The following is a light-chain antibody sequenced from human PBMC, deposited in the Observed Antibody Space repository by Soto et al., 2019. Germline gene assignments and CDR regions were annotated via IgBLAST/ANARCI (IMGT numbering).Light chain of an antibody. CDR3: SSYAGTYTYV. J-gene: IGLJ1*01. CDR1: SSDVGGYNY. V-gene: IGLV2-11*01. Sequence: QSALTQPRSVSGSPGQSVTISCTGTSSDVGGYNYVSWYQHHPGKAPKLMIYDVSKRPSGVPDRFSGSKSGNTASLTISGLRAEDEADYYCSSYAGTYTYVFGTGTKVTVL. CDR2: DVS.